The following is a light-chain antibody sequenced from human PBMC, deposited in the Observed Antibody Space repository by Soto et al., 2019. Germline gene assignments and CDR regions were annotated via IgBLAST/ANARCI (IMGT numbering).Light chain of an antibody. CDR1: QSVSSN. V-gene: IGKV3D-15*01. J-gene: IGKJ3*01. CDR3: QQYNNWPASGRGT. CDR2: GAS. Sequence: EIVMTQSPATLSVSPGERATLSCRASQSVSSNLAWYQQKPGQAPRLLIYGASTRATGIPARFSGSGSGTEFTLTISSVLSEDFAVYYCQQYNNWPASGRGTFGPGNKVYIK.